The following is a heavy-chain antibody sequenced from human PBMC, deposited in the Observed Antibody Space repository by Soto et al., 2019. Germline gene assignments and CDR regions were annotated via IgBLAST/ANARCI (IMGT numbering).Heavy chain of an antibody. CDR2: ISSSGSTI. J-gene: IGHJ3*02. D-gene: IGHD3-3*01. CDR3: ARDYVFGVVIVAFDI. Sequence: VGSLRLSCAASGFTFSSYEMNWVRRAPGKGLEWVSYISSSGSTIYYADSVKGRFTISRDNAKNSLYLQMNSLRAEDTAVYYCARDYVFGVVIVAFDIWGQGTMVTVSS. CDR1: GFTFSSYE. V-gene: IGHV3-48*03.